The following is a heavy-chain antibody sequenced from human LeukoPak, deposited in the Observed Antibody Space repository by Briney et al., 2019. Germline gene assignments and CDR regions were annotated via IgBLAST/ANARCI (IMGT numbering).Heavy chain of an antibody. CDR3: ARVGLLWFGERGDAFDI. D-gene: IGHD3-10*01. V-gene: IGHV1-69*05. CDR1: GGTFSSYA. CDR2: IIPIFGTA. J-gene: IGHJ3*02. Sequence: SVKVSCKASGGTFSSYAISWVRQAPGQGLEWMGRIIPIFGTANYAQKFQGRVTITTDESTSTAYMELRSLRSDDTAVYYCARVGLLWFGERGDAFDIWGQGTMVTVSS.